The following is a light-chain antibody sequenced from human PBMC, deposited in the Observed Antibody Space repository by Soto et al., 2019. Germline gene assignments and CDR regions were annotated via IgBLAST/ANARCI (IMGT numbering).Light chain of an antibody. V-gene: IGLV1-51*02. CDR3: GTWDSSLSAVV. CDR1: SSNIGNNY. J-gene: IGLJ2*01. CDR2: ENN. Sequence: QSALTQPPSVSAAPGQKVTISCSGSSSNIGNNYVSWYQQLPGTAPKLLIYENNKRPSGIPDRFSGSKSGTSATLGITGLQTGVEADYYCGTWDSSLSAVVFGGGTQLTVL.